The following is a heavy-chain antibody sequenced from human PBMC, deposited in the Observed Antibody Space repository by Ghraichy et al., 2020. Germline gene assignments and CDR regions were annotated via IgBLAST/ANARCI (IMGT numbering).Heavy chain of an antibody. CDR1: GGSFSGYY. D-gene: IGHD6-13*01. V-gene: IGHV4-34*01. CDR3: ARYPYSSSWYGNYFDY. CDR2: INHSGST. J-gene: IGHJ4*02. Sequence: SQTLSLTCAVYGGSFSGYYWSWIRQPPGKGLEWIGEINHSGSTNYNPSLKSRVTISVDTSKNQFSLKLSSVTAADTAVYYCARYPYSSSWYGNYFDYWGQGTLVTVSS.